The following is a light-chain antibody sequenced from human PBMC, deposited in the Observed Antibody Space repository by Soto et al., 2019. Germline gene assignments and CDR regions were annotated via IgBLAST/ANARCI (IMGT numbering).Light chain of an antibody. V-gene: IGKV3-20*01. J-gene: IGKJ5*01. CDR2: GAS. CDR1: QSVSSN. CDR3: QHYDSLPIT. Sequence: EIVMTQSPATLSVSPGERATLSCRASQSVSSNLAWYQQKPGQAPRLRIYGASSRATGIPDRFSGSGSGTDFTLTISRLEPEDFAVFYRQHYDSLPITFGQGTRLEIK.